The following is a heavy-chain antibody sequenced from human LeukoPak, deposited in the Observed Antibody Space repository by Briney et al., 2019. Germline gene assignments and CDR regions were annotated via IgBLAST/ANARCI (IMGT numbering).Heavy chain of an antibody. V-gene: IGHV5-51*01. CDR3: ARSEGSGSYWYYYYGMDV. Sequence: GESLKISCKGSGYSFTSYWIGWVRQMPGKGLEWMGIIYPGDSDTRYSPSFQGQVTISADKSISTAYLQWSSLKAPDTAMYYCARSEGSGSYWYYYYGMDVWGQGTTVTVSS. CDR2: IYPGDSDT. J-gene: IGHJ6*02. D-gene: IGHD1-26*01. CDR1: GYSFTSYW.